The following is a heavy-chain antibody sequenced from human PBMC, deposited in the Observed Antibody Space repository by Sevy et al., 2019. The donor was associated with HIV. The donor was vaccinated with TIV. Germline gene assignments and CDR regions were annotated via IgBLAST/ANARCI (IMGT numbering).Heavy chain of an antibody. CDR3: AGSIVVVPAASIGIDV. CDR1: GYTFTSYG. Sequence: ASVKVSCKASGYTFTSYGISWVRQAPGQGLEWMGWISAYNGNTNYAQKLQGRVTMTTDTSTSTAYMELRSLRSDDTAVYYCAGSIVVVPAASIGIDVWGQGTTVTVSS. D-gene: IGHD2-2*01. J-gene: IGHJ6*02. CDR2: ISAYNGNT. V-gene: IGHV1-18*01.